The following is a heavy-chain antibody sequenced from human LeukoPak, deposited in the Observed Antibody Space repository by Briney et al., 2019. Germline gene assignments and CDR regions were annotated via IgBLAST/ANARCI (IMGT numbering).Heavy chain of an antibody. D-gene: IGHD2-8*01. CDR2: IYYSGST. CDR3: ARMVYEGEDWYFDY. J-gene: IGHJ4*02. CDR1: GGSISSSSYY. Sequence: SETLSLTCTVSGGSISSSSYYWGWIRRPPGKGLEWIGSIYYSGSTYYNPSLKSRVTISVDTSKNQFSLKLSSVTAADTAVYYCARMVYEGEDWYFDYWGQGTLVTVSS. V-gene: IGHV4-39*07.